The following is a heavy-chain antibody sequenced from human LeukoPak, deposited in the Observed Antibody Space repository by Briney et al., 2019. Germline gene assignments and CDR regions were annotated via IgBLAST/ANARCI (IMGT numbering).Heavy chain of an antibody. CDR3: ARANAGLYSGSLSGPRGYFDY. Sequence: ASVKVSCKASGYTFTSYYMHWVRQAPGQGLEWMGIINPSGGSTSYAQKFQGRVNMTRDMSTSTVYMELSSLRSEDTAVYYCARANAGLYSGSLSGPRGYFDYWGQGTLVTVSS. CDR1: GYTFTSYY. D-gene: IGHD1-26*01. J-gene: IGHJ4*02. CDR2: INPSGGST. V-gene: IGHV1-46*01.